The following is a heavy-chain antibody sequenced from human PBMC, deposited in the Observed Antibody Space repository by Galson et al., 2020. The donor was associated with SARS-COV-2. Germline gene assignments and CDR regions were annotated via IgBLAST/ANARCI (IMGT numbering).Heavy chain of an antibody. D-gene: IGHD2-21*02. CDR2: FDPEDGET. Sequence: ASVKVSCKVSGYTLTELSMHWVRQAPGKGLEWMGGFDPEDGETIYAQKFQGRVTMTEDTSTDTAYMELSSLRSEDTAVYYCATTTPYCGCDCYLNWFDPWGQGTLVTVSS. V-gene: IGHV1-24*01. CDR1: GYTLTELS. CDR3: ATTTPYCGCDCYLNWFDP. J-gene: IGHJ5*02.